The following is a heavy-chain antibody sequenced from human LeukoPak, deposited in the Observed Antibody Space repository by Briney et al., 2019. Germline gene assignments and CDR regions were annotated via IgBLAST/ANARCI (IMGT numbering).Heavy chain of an antibody. CDR2: IYTSGST. CDR1: GGSISSYY. V-gene: IGHV4-4*07. Sequence: PSETLSLTCTVSGGSISSYYWGWIRQPAGKGLEWIGRIYTSGSTNYSPSLKSRVTMSVDTSKNQFSLKLSSVTAADTAVYYCAREAGYDILTGYYPLDYWGQGTLVTVSS. D-gene: IGHD3-9*01. CDR3: AREAGYDILTGYYPLDY. J-gene: IGHJ4*02.